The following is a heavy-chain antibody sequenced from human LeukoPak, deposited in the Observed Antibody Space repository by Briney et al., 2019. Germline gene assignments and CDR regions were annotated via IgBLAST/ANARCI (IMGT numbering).Heavy chain of an antibody. CDR3: ARDLGNTGWYTFDY. CDR1: GDSVSSINGA. J-gene: IGHJ4*02. CDR2: TYYRSKWYN. Sequence: SQTLSLTCDISGDSVSSINGAWNWIRQSPSRGLEWLGRTYYRSKWYNDYAGSLNGRITISPDTSKNQFSLHLNSVTPEDTAVYYCARDLGNTGWYTFDYWGQGILVTVSS. V-gene: IGHV6-1*01. D-gene: IGHD6-19*01.